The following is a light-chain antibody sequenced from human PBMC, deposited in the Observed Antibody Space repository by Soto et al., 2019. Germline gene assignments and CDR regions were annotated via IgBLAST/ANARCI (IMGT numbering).Light chain of an antibody. CDR2: KAS. Sequence: DLEITLSPSTMYPSVGAGVAITCRASQSINSWLAWYQQKPGKAPNLLIYKASSLESGPPSTFSGRRSGTAFTLTISSLPPAAFATYYCQQYNSFCTFGQGPKV. V-gene: IGKV1-5*03. CDR3: QQYNSFCT. J-gene: IGKJ1*01. CDR1: QSINSW.